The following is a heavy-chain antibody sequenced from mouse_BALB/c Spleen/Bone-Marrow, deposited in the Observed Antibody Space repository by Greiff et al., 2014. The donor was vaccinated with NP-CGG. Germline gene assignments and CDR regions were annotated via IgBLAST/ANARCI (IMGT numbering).Heavy chain of an antibody. CDR2: IISGGST. CDR3: ARGGYYYFDS. Sequence: DVMLVESGGGLVEPGGSLKLSCAASGFTFSSYAMSWVRQTPEKRLEWVASIISGGSTYYPDSVKGRFTISRDNARNILYLQMSSLRSEDTAMYYRARGGYYYFDSWGQGTTLTVSS. J-gene: IGHJ2*01. CDR1: GFTFSSYA. D-gene: IGHD1-2*01. V-gene: IGHV5-6-5*01.